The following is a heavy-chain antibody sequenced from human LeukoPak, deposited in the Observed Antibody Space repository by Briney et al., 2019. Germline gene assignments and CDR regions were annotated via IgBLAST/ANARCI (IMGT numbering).Heavy chain of an antibody. CDR3: TRGLGGSYNDY. D-gene: IGHD3-16*01. V-gene: IGHV1-46*01. Sequence: GASVKVSCKASGYPFTTYYIHWVRQAPGQGLEWVGIINIPSGGSTSYGQKFQGRVTMTRDTSTSTVYMELSSLRSEDTAVYYCTRGLGGSYNDYWGQGTPVTVSS. J-gene: IGHJ4*03. CDR1: GYPFTTYY. CDR2: INIPSGGST.